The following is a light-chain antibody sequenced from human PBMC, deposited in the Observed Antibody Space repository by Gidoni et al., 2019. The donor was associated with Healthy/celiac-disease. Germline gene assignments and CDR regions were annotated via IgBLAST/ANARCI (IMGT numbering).Light chain of an antibody. V-gene: IGLV2-14*01. J-gene: IGLJ1*01. Sequence: QSALTQPASVSGSPGQSITISCTGTRSDVGGYNYVSWYQQNPGKAPKLMIDEVSNRPSGVSNRFSGSKSGNTASLTISGLQAEDEADYYCSSYTSSSTFYVFGTGTKVTVL. CDR3: SSYTSSSTFYV. CDR1: RSDVGGYNY. CDR2: EVS.